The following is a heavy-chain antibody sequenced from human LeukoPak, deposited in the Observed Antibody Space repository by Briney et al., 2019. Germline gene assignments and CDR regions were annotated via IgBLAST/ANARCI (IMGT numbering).Heavy chain of an antibody. CDR1: GFTFNSYP. CDR2: LSGSCCNT. CDR3: AKASRYDAFYI. V-gene: IGHV3-23*01. Sequence: GVSLRLSCAASGFTFNSYPMIWVRQAPGKGLEWFSALSGSCCNTYYAVSVKGRFTISRYISKNTLYLQMNSLRAENTAVYYCAKASRYDAFYIWGQGTMVTVSS. J-gene: IGHJ3*02. D-gene: IGHD1-1*01.